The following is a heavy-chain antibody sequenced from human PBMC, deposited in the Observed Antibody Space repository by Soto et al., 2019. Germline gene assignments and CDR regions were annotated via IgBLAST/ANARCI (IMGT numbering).Heavy chain of an antibody. Sequence: PGGYLRLSCAASGFTFSSYAMSWVRQAPGKGLEWVSAISGSGGSTYYADSVKGRFTISRDNSKNTLYLQMNSLRAEDTAVYYCAKSHRAVAGTAPYYYGMDVWGQGTTVTVSS. V-gene: IGHV3-23*01. D-gene: IGHD6-13*01. J-gene: IGHJ6*02. CDR1: GFTFSSYA. CDR3: AKSHRAVAGTAPYYYGMDV. CDR2: ISGSGGST.